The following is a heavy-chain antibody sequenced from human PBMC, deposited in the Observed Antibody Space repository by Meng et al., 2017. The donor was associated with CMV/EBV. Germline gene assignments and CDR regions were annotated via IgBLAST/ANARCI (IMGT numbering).Heavy chain of an antibody. CDR2: IIPIFGTA. J-gene: IGHJ5*02. D-gene: IGHD6-13*01. Sequence: CKASGGTFSSYAIRWVRQAPGQGLEWMGGIIPIFGTANYAQKFQGRVTITTDESTSTAYMELSSLRSEDTAVYYCAREWGSSTNWFDPWGQGTLVTVSS. CDR1: GGTFSSYA. V-gene: IGHV1-69*05. CDR3: AREWGSSTNWFDP.